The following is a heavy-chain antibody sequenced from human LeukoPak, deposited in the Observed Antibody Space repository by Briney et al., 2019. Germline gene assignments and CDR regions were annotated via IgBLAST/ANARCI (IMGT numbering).Heavy chain of an antibody. CDR3: ARVFGAPPGGGTRGVYYFDY. V-gene: IGHV3-20*04. CDR1: GFTFDDYG. J-gene: IGHJ4*02. Sequence: PGGSLRLSCAASGFTFDDYGMSWVRQAPGKGLEWVSGINWNGGSTGYADSVKGRFTISRDNAKNSLYLQMNSLRAEDTALYYCARVFGAPPGGGTRGVYYFDYWGQGTLVTVSS. CDR2: INWNGGST. D-gene: IGHD3-16*01.